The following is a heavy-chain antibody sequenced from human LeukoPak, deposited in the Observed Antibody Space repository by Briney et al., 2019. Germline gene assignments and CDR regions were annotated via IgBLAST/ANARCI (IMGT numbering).Heavy chain of an antibody. CDR1: GLTVTNAW. V-gene: IGHV3-15*07. J-gene: IGHJ4*02. Sequence: PGGSLRLSCSASGLTVTNAWMNWVRQAPGEGLDWVGRIASKTDGGATDYAAPVKGRFTISRDDSKNTLNLQMNSLKTEDTAVYYCSRVWGNGNDLRPDYWGQGTLVTVSS. CDR2: IASKTDGGAT. D-gene: IGHD1-1*01. CDR3: SRVWGNGNDLRPDY.